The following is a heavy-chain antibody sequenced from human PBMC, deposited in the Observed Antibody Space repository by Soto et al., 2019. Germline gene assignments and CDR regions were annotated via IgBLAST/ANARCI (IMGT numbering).Heavy chain of an antibody. D-gene: IGHD6-13*01. CDR2: INHSGST. J-gene: IGHJ6*02. V-gene: IGHV4-34*01. Sequence: SETLSLTCAVYGGSFSGYYWSRIRQPPGKGLEWIGEINHSGSTNYNPSLKSRVTISVDTSKNQFSLKLSSVTAADTAVYYCARGRAAAKLWPEAKYYYYYGMDVWGQGTTVTVS. CDR3: ARGRAAAKLWPEAKYYYYYGMDV. CDR1: GGSFSGYY.